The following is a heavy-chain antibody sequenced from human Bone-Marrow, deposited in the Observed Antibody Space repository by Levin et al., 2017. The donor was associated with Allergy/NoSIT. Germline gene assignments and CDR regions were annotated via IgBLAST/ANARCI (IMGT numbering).Heavy chain of an antibody. V-gene: IGHV4-4*07. J-gene: IGHJ4*02. CDR3: ARIGIYRYFDY. CDR1: GGSIRSYY. Sequence: SQTLSLTCTVSGGSIRSYYWSWIRQPAGKGLEWIGRIFPSGTTSNNPSLKSRVTMSVDTSKNHFSLNLNSVTAADTAVYYCARIGIYRYFDYWGQGTLVTVSS. CDR2: IFPSGTT. D-gene: IGHD1-14*01.